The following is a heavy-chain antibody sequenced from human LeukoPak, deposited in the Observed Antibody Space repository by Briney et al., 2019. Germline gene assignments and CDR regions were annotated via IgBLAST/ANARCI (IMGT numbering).Heavy chain of an antibody. V-gene: IGHV5-51*01. D-gene: IGHD6-19*01. CDR2: IYPADSDT. Sequence: GESLKISCKRSGYSFTNYWIAWVRQMPGKGLEWMGIIYPADSDTRYSPSFQGQVTISADKSISTAYLQWSSLKASDTAIYYCARYTSGWFMQDYWGQGTLVTVSS. CDR1: GYSFTNYW. J-gene: IGHJ4*02. CDR3: ARYTSGWFMQDY.